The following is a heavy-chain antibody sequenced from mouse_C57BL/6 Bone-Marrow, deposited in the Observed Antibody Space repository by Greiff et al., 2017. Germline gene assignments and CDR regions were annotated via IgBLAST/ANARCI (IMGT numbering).Heavy chain of an antibody. CDR1: GFNFKDDY. CDR2: IDPENGDT. Sequence: EVQLQQSGAELVRPGASVKLSCTASGFNFKDDYMHWVKQRPEQGLEWIGWIDPENGDTEYASKFQGKATITADTSSNTAYLQLSSLTSEDTAVYYCTTPFTTVVATDFDYWGEGTTLTVSS. CDR3: TTPFTTVVATDFDY. D-gene: IGHD1-1*01. V-gene: IGHV14-4*01. J-gene: IGHJ2*01.